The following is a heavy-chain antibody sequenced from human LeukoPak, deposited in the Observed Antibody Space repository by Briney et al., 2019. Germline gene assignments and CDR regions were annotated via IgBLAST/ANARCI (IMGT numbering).Heavy chain of an antibody. D-gene: IGHD6-13*01. CDR2: INHSGST. J-gene: IGHJ4*02. CDR1: GGSFSGYY. Sequence: PSETLPLTCAVYGGSFSGYYWSWIRQPPGKGREWIGEINHSGSTNYNPSLKSRVTISVDTSKNQFSLKLSSVTAADTAVYYCARYSAAAASYFDYWGQGTLVTVSS. CDR3: ARYSAAAASYFDY. V-gene: IGHV4-34*01.